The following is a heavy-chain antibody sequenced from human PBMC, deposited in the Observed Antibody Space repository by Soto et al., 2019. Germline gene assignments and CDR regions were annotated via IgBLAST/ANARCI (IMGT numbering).Heavy chain of an antibody. CDR1: GFSFSTYA. CDR3: AKGVAWYFDY. J-gene: IGHJ4*02. Sequence: EVQLLESGGGLVQPGGSLRLSCVASGFSFSTYAMTWVRQVPGKGLEWVSTISGGIGSTFYADSVKGRFTISRDSPKKILFLHMSGLRGEDTGTSYWAKGVAWYFDYWGRATLVPVPS. CDR2: ISGGIGST. V-gene: IGHV3-23*01.